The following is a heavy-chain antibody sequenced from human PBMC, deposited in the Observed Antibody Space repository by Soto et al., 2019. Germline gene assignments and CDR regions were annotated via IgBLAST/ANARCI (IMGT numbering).Heavy chain of an antibody. D-gene: IGHD3-3*02. CDR1: GYSFTSYW. V-gene: IGHV5-10-1*01. CDR3: VRQLSRFRWFEP. Sequence: GESLKISCKGSGYSFTSYWISWVRQMPGKGLEWMGRIDPSDSYTNYSPSFQGHVTISADKSISTAYLQWSSLKASDTAMYYCVRQLSRFRWFEPWGQGTLVSVSS. J-gene: IGHJ5*02. CDR2: IDPSDSYT.